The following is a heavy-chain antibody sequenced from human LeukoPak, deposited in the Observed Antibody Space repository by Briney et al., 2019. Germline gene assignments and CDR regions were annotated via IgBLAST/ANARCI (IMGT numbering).Heavy chain of an antibody. V-gene: IGHV7-4-1*02. J-gene: IGHJ6*02. Sequence: GTSVKVSCKASGYTFTSYAMNWVRQAPGQGLEWMGWINTNTGNPTYAQGFTGRFVFSLDTSVSTAYLQISSLKAEDTAVYYCARDRDYGQAYYYYGMDVWGQGTTVTVSS. CDR1: GYTFTSYA. CDR3: ARDRDYGQAYYYYGMDV. CDR2: INTNTGNP. D-gene: IGHD4/OR15-4a*01.